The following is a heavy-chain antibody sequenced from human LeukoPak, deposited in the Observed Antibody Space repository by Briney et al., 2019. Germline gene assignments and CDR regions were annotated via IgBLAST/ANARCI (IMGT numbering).Heavy chain of an antibody. Sequence: GASVKVSCKASGYTSTSYYMHWVRQAPGQGLEWMGGIIPIFGTANYAQKFQGRVTITADESTSTAYMELSSLRSEDTAVYYCATYSSSWQFLPHWGQGTLVTVSS. J-gene: IGHJ1*01. D-gene: IGHD6-13*01. CDR3: ATYSSSWQFLPH. V-gene: IGHV1-69*13. CDR2: IIPIFGTA. CDR1: GYTSTSYY.